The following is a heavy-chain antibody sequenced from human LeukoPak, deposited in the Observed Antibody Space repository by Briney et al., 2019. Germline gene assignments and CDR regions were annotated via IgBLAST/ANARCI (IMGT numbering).Heavy chain of an antibody. CDR1: GGSISSYY. J-gene: IGHJ6*03. CDR2: IYYSGST. Sequence: SETLSLTCTVSGGSISSYYWNWIRQPPGKGLEWIGYIYYSGSTNQNPSLKSRVTISVDTSKNQFSLKLSSVTAADTAIYYCAREGIVATNTHYYYYMDVWGKGTTVTVSS. CDR3: AREGIVATNTHYYYYMDV. D-gene: IGHD5-12*01. V-gene: IGHV4-59*01.